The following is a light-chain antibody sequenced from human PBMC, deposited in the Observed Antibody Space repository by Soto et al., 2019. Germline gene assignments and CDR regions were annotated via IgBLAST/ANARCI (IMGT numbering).Light chain of an antibody. CDR3: EQDGSSPFT. CDR1: QSVSSNY. Sequence: EIVLTQSAGTLSLSPGERATLSCRASQSVSSNYLAWYQQKPGLAPRLLIYCATRRATGIPDRFSVSGSGTDFTIAISALKPEAVAVYYCEQDGSSPFTFGPGTKVDIK. V-gene: IGKV3-20*01. J-gene: IGKJ3*01. CDR2: CAT.